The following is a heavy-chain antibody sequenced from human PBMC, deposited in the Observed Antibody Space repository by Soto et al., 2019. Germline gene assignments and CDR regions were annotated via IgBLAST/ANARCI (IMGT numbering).Heavy chain of an antibody. Sequence: QGQLEQSGAEVRKPGSSVKVSCKASGGSFSSYAISWVRQAPGQGLEWMGGIVPVLGTSHSAQKFQGRVTFSTDDSPTTAYLELSGLRSEDTAVYYCARDSPGGGYYYGLDVWGQGTTVAVSS. CDR1: GGSFSSYA. V-gene: IGHV1-69*01. D-gene: IGHD3-16*01. CDR2: IVPVLGTS. J-gene: IGHJ6*02. CDR3: ARDSPGGGYYYGLDV.